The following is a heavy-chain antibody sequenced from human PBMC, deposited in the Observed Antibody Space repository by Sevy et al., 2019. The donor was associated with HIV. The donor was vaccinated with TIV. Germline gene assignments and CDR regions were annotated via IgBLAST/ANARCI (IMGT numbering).Heavy chain of an antibody. CDR1: GFSISGYT. V-gene: IGHV3-21*01. D-gene: IGHD2-2*01. CDR2: ISSGSSFI. J-gene: IGHJ4*02. CDR3: ARVGVGDCSGTNCSPNDY. Sequence: GGSLRLSCAASGFSISGYTMNWVRQAPGKGLEWVSSISSGSSFIYYADSLKGRFTISRDNAMNLLYLQMNSLRVEDTAVYYCARVGVGDCSGTNCSPNDYWGQGTLVTVSS.